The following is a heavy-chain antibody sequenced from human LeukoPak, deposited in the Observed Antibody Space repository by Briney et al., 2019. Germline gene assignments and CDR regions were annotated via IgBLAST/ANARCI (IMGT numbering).Heavy chain of an antibody. CDR3: ARDPYGSGFDP. V-gene: IGHV1-46*01. CDR2: INPSGGST. Sequence: GASVKVSCKASGYTFTSYYMHWARQAPGQGLEWMGIINPSGGSTSYAQKFQGRVTMTRDMSTSTVYMELSSLRSEDTAVYYCARDPYGSGFDPWGQGTLVTVSS. D-gene: IGHD3-10*01. J-gene: IGHJ5*02. CDR1: GYTFTSYY.